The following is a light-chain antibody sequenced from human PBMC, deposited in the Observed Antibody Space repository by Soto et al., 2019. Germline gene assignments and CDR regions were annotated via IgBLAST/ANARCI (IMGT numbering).Light chain of an antibody. CDR3: QQRSNWPRT. Sequence: EIVLTQSPGTLSLFPGERATLSCRASQSIDSISLAWYQHKPGQAPRLLIYGASSRSTAIPDRFSGSGSGTDFTLTISSLEPEDFAVYYCQQRSNWPRTFGQGTKVDIK. J-gene: IGKJ1*01. CDR2: GAS. CDR1: QSIDSIS. V-gene: IGKV3D-20*02.